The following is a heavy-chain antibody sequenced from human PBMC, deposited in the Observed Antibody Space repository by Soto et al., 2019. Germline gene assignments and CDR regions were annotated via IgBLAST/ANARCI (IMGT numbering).Heavy chain of an antibody. Sequence: PGVSLRLSCAASGFTVSSNYMSWVRQAPGKGLEWVSVIYSGGSTYYADSVKGRFTISRDISKNTLYLQMNSLRAEDTAVYYCTRDLGALGSGYYYAFDYWGQGTLVTVSS. CDR1: GFTVSSNY. J-gene: IGHJ4*02. CDR3: TRDLGALGSGYYYAFDY. D-gene: IGHD3-22*01. CDR2: IYSGGST. V-gene: IGHV3-53*01.